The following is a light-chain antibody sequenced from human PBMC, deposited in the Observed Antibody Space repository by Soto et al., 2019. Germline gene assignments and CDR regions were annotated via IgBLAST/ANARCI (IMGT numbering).Light chain of an antibody. CDR1: SSDVGSYNL. Sequence: QSVLTQPASVSGSPGQSITISCTGTSSDVGSYNLVSWYQQHPGKAPKLMIYDDIKRPSRISNRFSGSKSGNTASLTISGLQADDEADYYCCSYAGSSTLVFGGGTKLTVL. CDR3: CSYAGSSTLV. CDR2: DDI. J-gene: IGLJ2*01. V-gene: IGLV2-23*01.